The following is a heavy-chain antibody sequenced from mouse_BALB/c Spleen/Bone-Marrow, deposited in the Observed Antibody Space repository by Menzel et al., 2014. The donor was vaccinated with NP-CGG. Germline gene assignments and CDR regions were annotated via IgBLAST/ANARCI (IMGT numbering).Heavy chain of an antibody. V-gene: IGHV3-6*02. CDR2: ISYDGSN. D-gene: IGHD2-4*01. J-gene: IGHJ2*01. CDR1: GHSITSGNY. Sequence: DVKLQESGPGLVKPSQSLSLTCSVTGHSITSGNYWNWIRQFPGNKLEWMGYISYDGSNNYNPSLKNRISITRDTSKNQFFLKLNSVTTEDTATYYCARYDYDGKIDYWGQGTTLTVPS. CDR3: ARYDYDGKIDY.